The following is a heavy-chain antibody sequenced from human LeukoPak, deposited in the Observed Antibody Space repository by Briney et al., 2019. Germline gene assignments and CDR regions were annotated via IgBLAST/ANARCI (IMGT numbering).Heavy chain of an antibody. V-gene: IGHV4-59*11. D-gene: IGHD6-19*01. J-gene: IGHJ4*02. CDR2: IYYSGST. CDR3: AREHGYSSGWFDY. Sequence: SETLSLTCTVSGGSISSHYWSWIRQPPGKGLEWIGYIYYSGSTNYNPSLKSRVTISVDTSKNQFSLKLSSVTAADTAVYYCAREHGYSSGWFDYWGQGTLVTVSS. CDR1: GGSISSHY.